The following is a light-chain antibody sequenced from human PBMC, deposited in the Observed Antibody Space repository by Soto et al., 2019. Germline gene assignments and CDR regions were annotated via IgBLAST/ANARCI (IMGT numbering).Light chain of an antibody. CDR2: EVS. V-gene: IGLV2-14*03. J-gene: IGLJ2*01. CDR1: SSDVGGYNY. CDR3: NSYANTSAVV. Sequence: QSALTQPASVSGSPGQSITISCTGTSSDVGGYNYVSWYQQHPGKAPKLIIYEVSNRPSGVSNRFSGSKSDNTASLTISGLQAEDEADYYCNSYANTSAVVFGGGTQLTVL.